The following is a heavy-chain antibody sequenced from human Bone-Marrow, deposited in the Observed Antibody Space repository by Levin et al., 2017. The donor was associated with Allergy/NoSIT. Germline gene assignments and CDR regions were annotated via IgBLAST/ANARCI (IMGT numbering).Heavy chain of an antibody. CDR3: ARQNDNFYGSARYFGSFDN. D-gene: IGHD3-10*01. V-gene: IGHV5-51*01. CDR1: GDTFTRDW. CDR2: IYPEDSEI. J-gene: IGHJ4*02. Sequence: GESLKISCNVSGDTFTRDWFGWVRQKPGKGLEWMGIIYPEDSEIRYSPSVQGQVTISADKSISTVYLQWSSLKASDTAMYFCARQNDNFYGSARYFGSFDNWGQGTLVTVSS.